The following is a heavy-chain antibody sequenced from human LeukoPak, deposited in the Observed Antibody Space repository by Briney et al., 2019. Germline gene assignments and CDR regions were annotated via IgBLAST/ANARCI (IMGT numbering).Heavy chain of an antibody. D-gene: IGHD1-26*01. CDR2: ISYDGSNK. Sequence: GGSLRLSCAASGFTFSSYGMHWVRQAPGKGLEWVAVISYDGSNKYYADSVKGRFTISRDNSKNTLYLQMNSLRAEDTAVYYCATHSGSYLTYFDYWGQGTLVTVSS. CDR3: ATHSGSYLTYFDY. CDR1: GFTFSSYG. V-gene: IGHV3-30*03. J-gene: IGHJ4*02.